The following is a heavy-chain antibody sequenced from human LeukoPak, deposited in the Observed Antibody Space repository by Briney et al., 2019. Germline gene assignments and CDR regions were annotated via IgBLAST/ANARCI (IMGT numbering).Heavy chain of an antibody. V-gene: IGHV3-7*01. J-gene: IGHJ6*03. Sequence: GGSLRLSCAASGFTFSSYWMSWVRQPPGKGLEWVANIKQDGSEKYYEDSVKGRFTISRDNAKNTLYLQMNSLRAEDTAVYYCAKGSKEVLFTRDHYMDVWGKGTTVTMSS. CDR2: IKQDGSEK. CDR1: GFTFSSYW. D-gene: IGHD3-3*01. CDR3: AKGSKEVLFTRDHYMDV.